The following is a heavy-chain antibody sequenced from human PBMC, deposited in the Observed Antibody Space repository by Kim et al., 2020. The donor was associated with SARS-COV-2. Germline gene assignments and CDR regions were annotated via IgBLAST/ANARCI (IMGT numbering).Heavy chain of an antibody. Sequence: SSLVTISMDTSKSQFSLKLSSVTAADTAVYYCARDGYDSSGYYRGPFDYWGQGTLVTVSS. D-gene: IGHD3-22*01. CDR3: ARDGYDSSGYYRGPFDY. J-gene: IGHJ4*02. V-gene: IGHV4-31*01.